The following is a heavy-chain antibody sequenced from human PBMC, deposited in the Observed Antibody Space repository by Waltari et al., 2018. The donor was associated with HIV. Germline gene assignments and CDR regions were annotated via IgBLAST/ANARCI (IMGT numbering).Heavy chain of an antibody. CDR3: AKGVSSSSWYSGTA. CDR2: IRGGGHT. V-gene: IGHV3-23*01. Sequence: EVQLLESGGGLVQPGGWVRVYCAASGFTFKNYAIRWVRQAPGKGLEWVSTIRGGGHTYYTDSVQGRFTISRDNSKNTLYVQMDSLRAEDTAVYYCAKGVSSSSWYSGTAWGQGILVTVSS. J-gene: IGHJ5*02. CDR1: GFTFKNYA. D-gene: IGHD6-13*01.